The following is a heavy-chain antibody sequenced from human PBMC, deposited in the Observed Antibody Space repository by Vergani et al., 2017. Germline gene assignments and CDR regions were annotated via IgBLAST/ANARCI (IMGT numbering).Heavy chain of an antibody. D-gene: IGHD1-26*01. Sequence: QVQLVQSGAEVKKPGASVKVSCKASGYTFTSYGISWVRQAPGQGLEWMGWISAYNGNTNYAQKLQGRVTMTTDTSTSTAYMELRSLRSDDTAVYYWARDGGGVGWELPTSRFDYWGQGTLVTVSS. CDR1: GYTFTSYG. CDR2: ISAYNGNT. V-gene: IGHV1-18*01. J-gene: IGHJ4*02. CDR3: ARDGGGVGWELPTSRFDY.